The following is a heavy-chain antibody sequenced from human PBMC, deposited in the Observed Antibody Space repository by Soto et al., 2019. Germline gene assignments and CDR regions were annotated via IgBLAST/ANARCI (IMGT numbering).Heavy chain of an antibody. D-gene: IGHD6-6*01. CDR2: INPNGGST. J-gene: IGHJ6*03. CDR3: VRATAARQRDYSYHYYLPI. Sequence: QVQLVQSGAEVKKPGASVKVSCKASGYTFINYYIHWVRQAPGQGLEWMGVINPNGGSTVYAQKFQGRATLTRDTSTSTVYVELSSLRSDDTAVYFCVRATAARQRDYSYHYYLPIWGKGTTVTVSS. V-gene: IGHV1-46*03. CDR1: GYTFINYY.